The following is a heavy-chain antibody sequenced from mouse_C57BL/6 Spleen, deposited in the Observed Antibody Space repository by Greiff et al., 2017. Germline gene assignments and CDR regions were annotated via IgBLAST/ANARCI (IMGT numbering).Heavy chain of an antibody. Sequence: VQLVESGAELARPGASVKMSCKASGYTFTSYTMHWVKQRPGQGLEWIGYINPSSGYTKYNQKFKDKATLTADKSSSTAYMQLSGLTSEDSAVYYCARWDWYFDVWGTGTTVTVSS. CDR2: INPSSGYT. CDR3: ARWDWYFDV. V-gene: IGHV1-4*01. J-gene: IGHJ1*03. CDR1: GYTFTSYT.